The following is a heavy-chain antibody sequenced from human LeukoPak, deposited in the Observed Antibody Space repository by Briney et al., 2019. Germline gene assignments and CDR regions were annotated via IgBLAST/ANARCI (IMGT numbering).Heavy chain of an antibody. CDR2: ISGSGGST. D-gene: IGHD3-22*01. CDR1: GFTFSSYA. V-gene: IGHV3-23*01. J-gene: IGHJ4*02. CDR3: AKGGGNYYDSSGHLDY. Sequence: GGSLRLSCAASGFTFSSYAMNWVRQAPGKGLEWDSVISGSGGSTYYADSVKGRFTISRDNSKNTLYLQMNSLRAEDTAVFYCAKGGGNYYDSSGHLDYWGQGTLVTVSS.